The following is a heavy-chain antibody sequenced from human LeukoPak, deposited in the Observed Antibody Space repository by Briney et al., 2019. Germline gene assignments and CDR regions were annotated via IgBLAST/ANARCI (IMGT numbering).Heavy chain of an antibody. CDR3: ASSGITGTGFDY. V-gene: IGHV3-21*01. J-gene: IGHJ4*02. Sequence: PGGSLRLSCAAYGFTFSSYSMNWVGQAPGKGLEWVSSISSSSYIYYADSVKGRFTISRDNAKNSLYLQMNSLRAEDTAVYYCASSGITGTGFDYWGQGTLVTVSS. CDR2: ISSSSYI. CDR1: GFTFSSYS. D-gene: IGHD1-20*01.